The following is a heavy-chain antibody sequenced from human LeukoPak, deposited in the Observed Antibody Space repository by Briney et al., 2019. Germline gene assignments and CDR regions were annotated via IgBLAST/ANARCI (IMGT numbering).Heavy chain of an antibody. CDR1: GGSISSYY. CDR2: IYYSGST. Sequence: PSETLSLTCTVSGGSISSYYWSWIRQPPGKGLEWIGYIYYSGSTNYNPSLKSRVTISVDTSKNQFSLKLSSVTAADTAVYYCARTPLGIDAFDIWGRGTMVTVSS. V-gene: IGHV4-59*01. D-gene: IGHD7-27*01. J-gene: IGHJ3*02. CDR3: ARTPLGIDAFDI.